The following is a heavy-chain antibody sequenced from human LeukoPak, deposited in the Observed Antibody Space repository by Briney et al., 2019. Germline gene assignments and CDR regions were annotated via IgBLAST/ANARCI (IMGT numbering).Heavy chain of an antibody. D-gene: IGHD6-19*01. CDR3: ARGLMIAVAGTSPFGY. V-gene: IGHV1-8*01. J-gene: IGHJ4*02. Sequence: ASVKVSCKASGYTFTSSDINWVRQATGQGLEWMGWMKPNSGNTGYAQKFQGRVTMTRNTSISTAYMELSSLRSEDTAVYYCARGLMIAVAGTSPFGYWGQGTLVTVSS. CDR2: MKPNSGNT. CDR1: GYTFTSSD.